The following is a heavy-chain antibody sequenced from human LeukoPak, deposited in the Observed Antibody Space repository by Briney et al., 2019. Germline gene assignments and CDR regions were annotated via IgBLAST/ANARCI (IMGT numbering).Heavy chain of an antibody. J-gene: IGHJ4*02. CDR2: VYYSGST. D-gene: IGHD5-24*01. CDR1: GDSMDTKVYY. CDR3: ARGKGGLQPDYYFDY. V-gene: IGHV4-39*07. Sequence: SETLSLTCTVSGDSMDTKVYYWGWIRHAPGKGLEWIGTVYYSGSTDYNPSLKSRVTISGDTSKNQFSLSLSSVTAADTAVYYCARGKGGLQPDYYFDYWGQGTLVTVSS.